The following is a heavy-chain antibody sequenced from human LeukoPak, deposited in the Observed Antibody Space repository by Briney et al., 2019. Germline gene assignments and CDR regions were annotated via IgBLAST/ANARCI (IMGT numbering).Heavy chain of an antibody. CDR2: IYYSGST. CDR1: GGSINSYY. V-gene: IGHV4-59*01. D-gene: IGHD2-8*01. Sequence: SESLSLTCTVSGGSINSYYWSWIRQPPGKGLEWIGYIYYSGSTNYNPSLKSRVTISRDTSKNQFSLRLRSVTAADTAVYYCTSGGMVPGDYWGHGTLVTVSS. J-gene: IGHJ4*01. CDR3: TSGGMVPGDY.